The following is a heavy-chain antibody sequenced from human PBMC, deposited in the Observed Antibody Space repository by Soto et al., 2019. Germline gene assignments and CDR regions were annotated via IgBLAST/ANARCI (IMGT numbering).Heavy chain of an antibody. CDR3: ARDPAAAASDWFDP. CDR1: GGTFSSYA. CDR2: IIPIFGTA. Sequence: SVKVSCKASGGTFSSYAISWVRQAPGQGLEWMGGIIPIFGTANYAQKFQGRVTITADESTSTAYMELSSLRSEDTAVYYCARDPAAAASDWFDPWGQGTLVTVSS. V-gene: IGHV1-69*13. D-gene: IGHD6-13*01. J-gene: IGHJ5*02.